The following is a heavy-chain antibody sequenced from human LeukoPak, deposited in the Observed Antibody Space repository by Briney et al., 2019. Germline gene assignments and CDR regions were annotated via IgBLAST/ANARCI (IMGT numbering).Heavy chain of an antibody. CDR2: ISGSGGST. CDR1: GFTFSSYA. Sequence: GGSLRLSCAASGFTFSSYAMSWVRQAPGKGLEWVSAISGSGGSTYYADSVKGRFTISRDNSKNTLYLQMNSLRAEDTAVYYCAKDTFIMITFGGVIVEPRDDYWGQGTLGTVSS. D-gene: IGHD3-16*02. V-gene: IGHV3-23*01. CDR3: AKDTFIMITFGGVIVEPRDDY. J-gene: IGHJ4*02.